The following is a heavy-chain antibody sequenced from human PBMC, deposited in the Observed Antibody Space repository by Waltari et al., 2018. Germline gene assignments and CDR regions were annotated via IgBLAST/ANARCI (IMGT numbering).Heavy chain of an antibody. V-gene: IGHV3-73*02. D-gene: IGHD2-15*01. Sequence: EVQLVESGGGLVQPGGSLKLSCAASGFTFSGSAMHWVRQASGKGLAWVCRLRTQANSYATAYAASVKGRFTISRDDSKNTAYLQMNSLKTEDTAVYYCTRREPRSSSYHHYNSPPTYYYYGMDVWGQGTTVTVSS. CDR1: GFTFSGSA. J-gene: IGHJ6*02. CDR2: LRTQANSYAT. CDR3: TRREPRSSSYHHYNSPPTYYYYGMDV.